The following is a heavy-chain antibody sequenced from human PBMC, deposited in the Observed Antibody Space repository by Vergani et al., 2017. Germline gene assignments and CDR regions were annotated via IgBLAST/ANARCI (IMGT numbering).Heavy chain of an antibody. D-gene: IGHD3-3*01. Sequence: VQLVESGGGLVKPGESLRLSCSASGFIFSDYYMSWVRQAPGKGLEWVSVIFSGGYTYYADSVKGRFTISRDDSKNSLYLQMNSLRAEDTAVYYCASQYYDFWSGRDWGQGTLVTVSS. CDR2: IFSGGYT. CDR1: GFIFSDYY. CDR3: ASQYYDFWSGRD. J-gene: IGHJ1*01. V-gene: IGHV3-66*04.